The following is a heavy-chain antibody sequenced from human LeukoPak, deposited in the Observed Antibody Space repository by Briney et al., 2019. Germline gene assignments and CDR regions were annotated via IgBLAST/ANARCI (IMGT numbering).Heavy chain of an antibody. V-gene: IGHV3-23*01. CDR1: GFTFSSCA. CDR3: AKDSGGRTYCSRSSCYLDY. J-gene: IGHJ4*02. CDR2: SSGSGSST. Sequence: PSGSLSLSCAASGFTFSSCALSWGCQGPGQGMERVSTSSGSGSSTSYDNPVKGPFTISRDNSKNTLYLQMDSLTAEDTAVYACAKDSGGRTYCSRSSCYLDYWGEGALVTLSS. D-gene: IGHD2-2*01.